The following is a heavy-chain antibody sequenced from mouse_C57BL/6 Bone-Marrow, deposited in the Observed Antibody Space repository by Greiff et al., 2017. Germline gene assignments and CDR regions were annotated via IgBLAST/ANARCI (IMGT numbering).Heavy chain of an antibody. CDR3: ARSYDYDDYTMDY. V-gene: IGHV1S81*02. CDR1: GYTFSSYY. CDR2: IIPSNGET. D-gene: IGHD2-4*01. J-gene: IGHJ4*01. Sequence: QVQLQQPGAELVKPGASVKLSCKASGYTFSSYYIHWVKQRPGQGLEWIGGIIPSNGETNFNENFKSKAILTADKSSSTAYMELSSLTSEDSAVYYCARSYDYDDYTMDYWGQGTSVTVSS.